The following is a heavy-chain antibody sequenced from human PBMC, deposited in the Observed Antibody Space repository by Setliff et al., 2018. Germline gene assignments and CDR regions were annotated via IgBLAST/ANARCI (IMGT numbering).Heavy chain of an antibody. D-gene: IGHD3-10*01. J-gene: IGHJ5*02. CDR1: GITFITYA. CDR3: AKSLRRDTSGSYWCDP. Sequence: GGSLRLSCAASGITFITYAWSWVRQAPGKGLEWVAAIGGNGVTTFYTDYVKGRFTISRDNSKNTLYLQMDSLRAEDTALYYCAKSLRRDTSGSYWCDPWGQGTLVTVSS. CDR2: IGGNGVTT. V-gene: IGHV3-23*01.